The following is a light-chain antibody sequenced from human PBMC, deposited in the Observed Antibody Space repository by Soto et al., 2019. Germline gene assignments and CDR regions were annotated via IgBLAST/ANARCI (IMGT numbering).Light chain of an antibody. Sequence: EVVLTQSPGTLSLSPGERATLSCRASQSVGSTYLAWYQRKPGQAPRLLIYGVFSRATGIPDRFSGSGSGTDFTLTISRLEPEDFAVYYCQQYGSSPTWTFGQGTKVDIK. V-gene: IGKV3-20*01. J-gene: IGKJ1*01. CDR1: QSVGSTY. CDR2: GVF. CDR3: QQYGSSPTWT.